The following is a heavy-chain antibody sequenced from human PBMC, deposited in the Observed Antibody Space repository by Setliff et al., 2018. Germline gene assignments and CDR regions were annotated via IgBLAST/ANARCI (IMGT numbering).Heavy chain of an antibody. Sequence: SETLSLTCTVSGGSISSSSYYWGWIRQPPGKGLEWIGSIYYSGSTYYNPSLKSRVTISVDTSKNQFSLKLSSVTAADTAVYYCARKEYYNFWSGPARAFDIWGQGTMITVSS. CDR1: GGSISSSSYY. V-gene: IGHV4-39*07. D-gene: IGHD3-3*01. J-gene: IGHJ3*02. CDR3: ARKEYYNFWSGPARAFDI. CDR2: IYYSGST.